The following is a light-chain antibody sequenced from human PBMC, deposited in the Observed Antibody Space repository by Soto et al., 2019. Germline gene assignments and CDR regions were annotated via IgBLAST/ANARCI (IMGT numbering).Light chain of an antibody. V-gene: IGKV3-20*01. CDR3: QQYGSSPFT. J-gene: IGKJ3*01. CDR2: GAS. Sequence: ESVLTQSPGTLSLSPGERLTLSCRASQSVTSSYLAWYQHKPGQAPRLLIYGASTTATGTPDRFSGSGSGTEFPLPISRLASEYFAVYYCQQYGSSPFTCGPATKVDIK. CDR1: QSVTSSY.